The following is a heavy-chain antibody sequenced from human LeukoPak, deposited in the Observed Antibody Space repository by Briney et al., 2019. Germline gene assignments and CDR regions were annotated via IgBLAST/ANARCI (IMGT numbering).Heavy chain of an antibody. CDR3: ARVSRHYFRGNYYYFDY. J-gene: IGHJ4*02. CDR1: GYSIRSGYY. D-gene: IGHD3-16*01. Sequence: SETLSLTCTVSGYSIRSGYYWGWIRQPPGKGPEWIGSIFRDGTAYYNPSLKSRVSISVDTSRNQFFLNLRSVTAADTAVYYCARVSRHYFRGNYYYFDYWGQGTLVTVSS. CDR2: IFRDGTA. V-gene: IGHV4-38-2*02.